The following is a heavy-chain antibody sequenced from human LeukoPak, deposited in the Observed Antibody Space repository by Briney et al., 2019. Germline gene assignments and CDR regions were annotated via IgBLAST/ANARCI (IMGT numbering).Heavy chain of an antibody. D-gene: IGHD2-2*01. V-gene: IGHV4-59*01. CDR3: ARGYCSSTSCYVAFDI. J-gene: IGHJ3*02. CDR2: IYYSGST. Sequence: SETLSLTCTVSGGSISSYYWSWIRQPPGKGLEWIGYIYYSGSTNYNPSLKSRVAISVDTSKNQFSLKLSSVTAADTAVYYCARGYCSSTSCYVAFDIWGQGTMVTVSS. CDR1: GGSISSYY.